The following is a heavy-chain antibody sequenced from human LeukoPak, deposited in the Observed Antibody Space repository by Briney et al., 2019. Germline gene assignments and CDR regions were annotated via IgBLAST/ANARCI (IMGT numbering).Heavy chain of an antibody. CDR1: RGSVSSYY. D-gene: IGHD1-26*01. CDR2: VYNSGSI. J-gene: IGHJ3*02. CDR3: VREWEGFNFDI. V-gene: IGHV4-59*02. Sequence: SQTLSLSSTVSRGSVSSYYWSSVRQPPRAGLEWIAYVYNSGSINYNPSLKTRVTISVDRSTHQCSLTLRTVTLADPAAVYCVREWEGFNFDIWGQETMVTVSS.